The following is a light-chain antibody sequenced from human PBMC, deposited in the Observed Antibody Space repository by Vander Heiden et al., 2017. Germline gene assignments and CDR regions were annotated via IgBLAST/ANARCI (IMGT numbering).Light chain of an antibody. V-gene: IGLV3-19*01. Sequence: SSELTQHPAVPVALGQTVRITCQGASLRSYYASWYQQKPGQAPVLVIYGKNNRPSGIPDRFSGSSSGNTASLTITGAQAEDEADYYCNSRDSSGNHWVFGGGTKLTVL. J-gene: IGLJ3*02. CDR1: SLRSYY. CDR2: GKN. CDR3: NSRDSSGNHWV.